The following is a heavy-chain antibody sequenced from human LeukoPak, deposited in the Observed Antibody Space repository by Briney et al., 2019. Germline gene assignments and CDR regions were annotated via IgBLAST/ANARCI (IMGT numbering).Heavy chain of an antibody. Sequence: PGGSLRLSCAASGFTFSTYWMTWLGQAPGKGLEWVAKIKQDGSETYYVDSVKGRFTISRDNAKNSLYLQMNSLRAEDTAVYYCARHSGTYFNYWGQGTLVTVSS. CDR3: ARHSGTYFNY. CDR1: GFTFSTYW. CDR2: IKQDGSET. V-gene: IGHV3-7*01. J-gene: IGHJ4*02. D-gene: IGHD1-26*01.